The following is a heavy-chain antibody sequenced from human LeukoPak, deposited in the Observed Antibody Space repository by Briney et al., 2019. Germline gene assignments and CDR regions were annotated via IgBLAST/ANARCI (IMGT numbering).Heavy chain of an antibody. CDR2: ISYDGSNK. V-gene: IGHV3-30*19. D-gene: IGHD2-2*02. Sequence: GGSLRLSCAASGFTFSSYGMHWVRQAPGKGLEWVAVISYDGSNKYYADSVKGRFTISRDNSKNTLYLQMNSLRAEDTAVYYCARVFMWDCSSTSCYSPPERYFDYWGQGTLVTVSS. J-gene: IGHJ4*02. CDR1: GFTFSSYG. CDR3: ARVFMWDCSSTSCYSPPERYFDY.